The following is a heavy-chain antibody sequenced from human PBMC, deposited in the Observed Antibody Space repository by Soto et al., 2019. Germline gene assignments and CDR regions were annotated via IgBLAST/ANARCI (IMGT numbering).Heavy chain of an antibody. CDR2: IIPIFGTA. CDR1: GGTFSSYA. Sequence: ASVKVSCKASGGTFSSYAISWVRQAPGQGLEWMGGIIPIFGTANYAQKFQGRVTITADESTSTAYMELSSLRSEDTAVYYCARDVFPDYYDSSGSEPPVYWGQGTLVTVSS. CDR3: ARDVFPDYYDSSGSEPPVY. V-gene: IGHV1-69*13. J-gene: IGHJ4*02. D-gene: IGHD3-22*01.